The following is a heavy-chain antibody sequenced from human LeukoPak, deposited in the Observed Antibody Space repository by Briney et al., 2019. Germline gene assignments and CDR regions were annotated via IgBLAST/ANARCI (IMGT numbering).Heavy chain of an antibody. CDR2: INHSGST. J-gene: IGHJ5*02. D-gene: IGHD2-2*01. V-gene: IGHV4-34*01. CDR1: GGSFSGYF. CDR3: ARRGPVVVPAAIRWFDP. Sequence: SETLSLTCAVYGGSFSGYFWSWIRQPPGKGLEWIGEINHSGSTNYNPSLKSRVTISVDTSKNQFSLKLSSVTAADTAVYYCARRGPVVVPAAIRWFDPWGQGPRSPSPQ.